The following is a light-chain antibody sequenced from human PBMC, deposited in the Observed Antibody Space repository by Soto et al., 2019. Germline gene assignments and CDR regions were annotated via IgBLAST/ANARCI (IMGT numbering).Light chain of an antibody. CDR2: AAS. Sequence: EIVLTQSPGALSLSPGERATLSCRASQSVASDLAWYQQKPGQAPRLLIYAASTRATGIPARFSGSGSGTDFTLTISSLEPEDFAVYYCQQRSNWPPWTFGQGTKVDIK. CDR1: QSVASD. J-gene: IGKJ1*01. V-gene: IGKV3-11*01. CDR3: QQRSNWPPWT.